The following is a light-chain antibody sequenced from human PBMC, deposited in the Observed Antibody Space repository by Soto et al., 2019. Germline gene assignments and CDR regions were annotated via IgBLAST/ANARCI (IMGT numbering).Light chain of an antibody. Sequence: DIQMTQSPSTLSASVGDRVTITCRASQSISSWLAWYPQKPGQAPKLLIYKSSTLQSGVPSRFSVSGSGTEFTLGISNLQPDDSATYYCQQYNDNWTFGQGTKVEIK. CDR3: QQYNDNWT. CDR2: KSS. V-gene: IGKV1-5*03. CDR1: QSISSW. J-gene: IGKJ1*01.